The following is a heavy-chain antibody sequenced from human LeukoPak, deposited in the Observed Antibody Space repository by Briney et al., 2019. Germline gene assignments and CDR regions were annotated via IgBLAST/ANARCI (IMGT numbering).Heavy chain of an antibody. CDR2: VNHSGYT. CDR1: GYSISSGYY. CDR3: ARMTTGHDY. V-gene: IGHV4-38-2*01. D-gene: IGHD4-17*01. Sequence: PSETLSLTCAVSGYSISSGYYWGRIRQTPGKGLEWIGEVNHSGYTNMNPSLKSRVTISVDTSKNQFSLMMLSVTAADTAVYFCARMTTGHDYWGQGTLVTVSS. J-gene: IGHJ4*02.